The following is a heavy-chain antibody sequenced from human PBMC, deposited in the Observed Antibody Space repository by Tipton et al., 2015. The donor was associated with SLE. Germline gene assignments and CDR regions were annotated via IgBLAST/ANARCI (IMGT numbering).Heavy chain of an antibody. CDR2: ISDSGSS. J-gene: IGHJ2*01. D-gene: IGHD6-6*01. CDR1: GVSISPYY. CDR3: ARRGGYTTSSWYFDL. Sequence: TLSLTCSVSGVSISPYYWTWIRLPPGRGLEWIGYISDSGSSNYNPSLRSRVTMSVDTSNNQFSLKLSSLTAADTAVYYCARRGGYTTSSWYFDLWGLAPWSPSPQ. V-gene: IGHV4-59*12.